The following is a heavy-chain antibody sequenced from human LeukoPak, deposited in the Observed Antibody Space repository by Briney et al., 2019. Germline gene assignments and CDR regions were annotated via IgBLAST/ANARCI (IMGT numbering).Heavy chain of an antibody. Sequence: GSLRLSCAASGFTVSSNYMSWVRQAPGKGLEWVSVIYSGGSTYYADSVKGRFTISRDNSKNTLYLQMNSLRAEDTAVYYCARDLGVFYCGGDCLGFDYWGQGTLVTVSS. V-gene: IGHV3-53*01. CDR1: GFTVSSNY. CDR3: ARDLGVFYCGGDCLGFDY. CDR2: IYSGGST. D-gene: IGHD2-21*02. J-gene: IGHJ4*02.